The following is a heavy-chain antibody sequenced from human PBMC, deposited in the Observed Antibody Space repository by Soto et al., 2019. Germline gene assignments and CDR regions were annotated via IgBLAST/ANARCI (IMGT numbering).Heavy chain of an antibody. D-gene: IGHD3-9*01. Sequence: GGSLRLSCAASGFTFSSYSMNWVRQAPGKGLEWVSYISSSSSTIYYADSVKGRFTISRDNAKNSLYLQMNSLRDEDTAVYYCARGDWLLLLSYYDGMDVWGQGTTVTVSS. CDR3: ARGDWLLLLSYYDGMDV. CDR2: ISSSSSTI. V-gene: IGHV3-48*02. CDR1: GFTFSSYS. J-gene: IGHJ6*02.